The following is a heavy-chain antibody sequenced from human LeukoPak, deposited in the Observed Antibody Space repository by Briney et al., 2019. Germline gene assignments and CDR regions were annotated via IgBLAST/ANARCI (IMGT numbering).Heavy chain of an antibody. J-gene: IGHJ4*02. CDR2: IRFDGSTK. CDR3: AKVLDILTADYFRPDVYYFDY. Sequence: GRSLRLACSASGFTFSSYGIGWVRHPPGKGLEWVTFIRFDGSTKYHSSSVKGPFTISRDNSKSTVYLQMNSLRPDDTGIYYCAKVLDILTADYFRPDVYYFDYWGRGTLVTVSS. D-gene: IGHD3-9*01. V-gene: IGHV3-30*02. CDR1: GFTFSSYG.